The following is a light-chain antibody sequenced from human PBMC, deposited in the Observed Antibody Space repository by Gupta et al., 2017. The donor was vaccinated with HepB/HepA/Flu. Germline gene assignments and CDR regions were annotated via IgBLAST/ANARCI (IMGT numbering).Light chain of an antibody. V-gene: IGLV2-14*01. CDR2: DVS. Sequence: QSALTQPASVSGSPGQSITISCTGTSSDVGGYKYVSWYQQHPGKAPELMIYDVSNRPSGVSNRFSGSKSGNTASLAISGLQAEDEADYYCSSYTSRSTYVFGTGTKVTVL. CDR1: SSDVGGYKY. CDR3: SSYTSRSTYV. J-gene: IGLJ1*01.